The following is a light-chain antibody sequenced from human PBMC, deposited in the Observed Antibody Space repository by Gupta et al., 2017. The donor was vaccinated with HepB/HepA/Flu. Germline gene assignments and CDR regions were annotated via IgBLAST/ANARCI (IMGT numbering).Light chain of an antibody. CDR1: QSVLQEKGNLY. CDR3: RQTLKTPRT. V-gene: IGKV2-28*01. J-gene: IGKJ1*01. Sequence: DIVMTQSPVSLSFTPGEPASISCRASQSVLQEKGNLYLDWYLQKPGQSPKLLIYLGSNRASGVPDSFSGSGSGTDFTLKISRVEAEDVGVYYCRQTLKTPRTFGQGTKVEI. CDR2: LGS.